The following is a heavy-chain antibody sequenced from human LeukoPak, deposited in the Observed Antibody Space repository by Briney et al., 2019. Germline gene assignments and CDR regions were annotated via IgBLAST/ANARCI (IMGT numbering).Heavy chain of an antibody. V-gene: IGHV3-48*01. J-gene: IGHJ5*02. CDR3: ARFGRAAGLLWFGELLKATGLDP. Sequence: GGSLRLSCATSGFTFSNYGMNWVRQAPGKGLEWVAYISGTRTTNYADSVKGRFTISRDNAKNSLYLQMNSLRAEDTAVYYCARFGRAAGLLWFGELLKATGLDPWGQGTLVTVSS. CDR2: ISGTRTT. D-gene: IGHD3-10*01. CDR1: GFTFSNYG.